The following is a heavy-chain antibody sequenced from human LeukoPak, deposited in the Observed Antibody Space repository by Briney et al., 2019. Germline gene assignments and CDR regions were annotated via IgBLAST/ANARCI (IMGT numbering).Heavy chain of an antibody. CDR1: GFTFSSYA. J-gene: IGHJ6*02. D-gene: IGHD4/OR15-4a*01. CDR3: AKDGAIPGNYGMDV. Sequence: GXSLRLSCAASGFTFSSYAMNWVRQAPGKGLQWVSVISSSGGSTYYADSVKGRFTISRDNSKNTLYLQMNSLRAEDTAIYFCAKDGAIPGNYGMDVWGQGTTVTVSS. CDR2: ISSSGGST. V-gene: IGHV3-23*01.